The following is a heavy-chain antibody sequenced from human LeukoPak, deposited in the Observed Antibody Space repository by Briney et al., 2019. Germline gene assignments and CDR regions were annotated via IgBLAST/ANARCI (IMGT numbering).Heavy chain of an antibody. V-gene: IGHV3-7*03. Sequence: QPGGSLRLSCVASGFTFGKYWMSWVRQAPGKGLEWVANIKLDGSEKNYVDSVKGRFTISRDNTKNSLYLQMNSLRAEDTAVYYCANEFNSIAVAGTISDYWGQGTLVTVSS. J-gene: IGHJ4*02. CDR3: ANEFNSIAVAGTISDY. CDR2: IKLDGSEK. CDR1: GFTFGKYW. D-gene: IGHD6-19*01.